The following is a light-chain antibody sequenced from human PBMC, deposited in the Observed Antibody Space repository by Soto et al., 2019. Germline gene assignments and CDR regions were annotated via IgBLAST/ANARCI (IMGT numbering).Light chain of an antibody. CDR1: SSNIGSNT. Sequence: QSVLTQPPSASGTPGQRVTISCSGSSSNIGSNTVNWYQQLPGTAPKLLIYSSNQRPSGVPDRFSGSKSGTSASLAISGLQSEDDADYYCAAWDDSLNGPVFGTGTKVTVL. CDR2: SSN. V-gene: IGLV1-44*01. J-gene: IGLJ1*01. CDR3: AAWDDSLNGPV.